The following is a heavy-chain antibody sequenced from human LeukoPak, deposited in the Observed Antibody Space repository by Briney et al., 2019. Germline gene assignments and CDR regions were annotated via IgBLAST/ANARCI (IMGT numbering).Heavy chain of an antibody. CDR2: INEDGSEK. J-gene: IGHJ6*03. CDR1: EFSFETYW. Sequence: AGGSLRLSCVALEFSFETYWMSWVRQAPGKGPEWVDNINEDGSEKHYVGSVRGRFTISRDNADNSLHLQMNSLRPEDMAVYYCARGETMDVWGKGTTVTVSS. V-gene: IGHV3-7*01. D-gene: IGHD5-24*01. CDR3: ARGETMDV.